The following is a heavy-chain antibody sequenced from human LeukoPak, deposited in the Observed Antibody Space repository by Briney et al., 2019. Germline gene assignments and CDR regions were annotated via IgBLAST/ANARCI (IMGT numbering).Heavy chain of an antibody. V-gene: IGHV3-21*01. CDR3: ARDCITGTPYYYYGMDV. Sequence: KPGGSLRLSCAASGFTFSSYSMNWVRQAPGKGLEWVSSISSSSSYIYYADSVKGRFTISRDNAKNSLYLQMNSLRAEDTAVYYCARDCITGTPYYYYGMDVWGQGTTVTVSS. CDR2: ISSSSSYI. CDR1: GFTFSSYS. J-gene: IGHJ6*02. D-gene: IGHD1/OR15-1a*01.